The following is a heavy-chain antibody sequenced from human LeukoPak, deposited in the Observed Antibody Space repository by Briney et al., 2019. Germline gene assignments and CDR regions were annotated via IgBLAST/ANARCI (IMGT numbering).Heavy chain of an antibody. V-gene: IGHV3-21*01. CDR3: ARDNIAAAAPDY. CDR2: ISSSTSYI. J-gene: IGHJ4*02. Sequence: SISSSTSYIYYADSVKGRFTISRDNAKNSLYLQMNSLRAEDTAVYYCARDNIAAAAPDYWGQGTLVTVSS. D-gene: IGHD6-13*01.